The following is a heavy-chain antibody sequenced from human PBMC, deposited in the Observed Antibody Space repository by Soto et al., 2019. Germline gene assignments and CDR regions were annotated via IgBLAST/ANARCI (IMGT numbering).Heavy chain of an antibody. V-gene: IGHV3-23*01. CDR2: LSGSGVRT. CDR1: GFTFSSYA. Sequence: EVQLLESGGGLVQPGGSLRLSCAASGFTFSSYAMTWVRQAPGKGLEWVSALSGSGVRTYYADSVKGRFTISRDNSKNTLYLQMKSLREEDTAVYYCAKGGGSKDYYDTSGYYLYYYYAMDVWGQGTTVPVSS. J-gene: IGHJ6*02. D-gene: IGHD3-22*01. CDR3: AKGGGSKDYYDTSGYYLYYYYAMDV.